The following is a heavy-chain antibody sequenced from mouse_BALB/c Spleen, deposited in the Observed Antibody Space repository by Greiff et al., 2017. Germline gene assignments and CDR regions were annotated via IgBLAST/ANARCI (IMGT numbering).Heavy chain of an antibody. CDR1: GFTFNTYA. CDR2: IRSKSNNYAT. D-gene: IGHD1-1*01. CDR3: VREVVDYYAMDY. J-gene: IGHJ4*01. V-gene: IGHV10-1*02. Sequence: EVQGVESGGGLVQPKGSLKLSCAASGFTFNTYAMNWVRQAPGKGLEWVARIRSKSNNYATYYAESVKDRFTISRDESQSMLYLQMNNLKTEDTAMYDCVREVVDYYAMDYWGQGTSVTVSS.